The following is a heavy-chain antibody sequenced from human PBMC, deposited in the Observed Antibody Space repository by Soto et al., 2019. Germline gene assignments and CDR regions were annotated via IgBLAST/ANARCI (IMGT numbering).Heavy chain of an antibody. CDR3: VRGGRQQWLVPGGHYFDP. Sequence: SETLSLTCAVSGYSINSGYHWGWIRQPPGKGLEWIGSFFHSGTTYYNPSLESRVTISIDTSKNKVSLQLTSVTAADTAVYFCVRGGRQQWLVPGGHYFDPWGQGTLVTSPQ. J-gene: IGHJ5*02. D-gene: IGHD6-19*01. V-gene: IGHV4-38-2*01. CDR2: FFHSGTT. CDR1: GYSINSGYH.